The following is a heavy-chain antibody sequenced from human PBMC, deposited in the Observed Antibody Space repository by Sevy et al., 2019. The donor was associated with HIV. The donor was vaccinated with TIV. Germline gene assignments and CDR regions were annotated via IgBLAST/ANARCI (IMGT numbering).Heavy chain of an antibody. Sequence: GGSLRLSCAASGFTFSIIYMNWVRQSPGKGLEWVGRMKSKTDGGTTDYAAPVKDRFTMSRDDSKNTLYLQMNSLKADDTAVYYCTTVGFPNWGSGGFDIWGQGTMVTGSS. CDR3: TTVGFPNWGSGGFDI. CDR2: MKSKTDGGTT. D-gene: IGHD3-10*01. V-gene: IGHV3-15*01. CDR1: GFTFSIIY. J-gene: IGHJ3*02.